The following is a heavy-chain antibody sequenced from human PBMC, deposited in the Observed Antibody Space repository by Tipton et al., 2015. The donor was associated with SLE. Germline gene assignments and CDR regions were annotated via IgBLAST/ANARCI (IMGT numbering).Heavy chain of an antibody. V-gene: IGHV3-74*01. D-gene: IGHD5-24*01. Sequence: SLRLSCAASGFIFSNSWMHWVRQAPGKGLVWVSRINSGGSSLSYAESVKGRFTISRDNGKNTLYLQMNSLTVEDTAVYYCVRLRWLQFWGQGTLVTVSS. CDR1: GFIFSNSW. CDR3: VRLRWLQF. CDR2: INSGGSSL. J-gene: IGHJ4*02.